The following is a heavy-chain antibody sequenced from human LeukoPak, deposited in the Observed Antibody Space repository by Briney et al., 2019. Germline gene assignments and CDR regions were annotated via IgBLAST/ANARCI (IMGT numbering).Heavy chain of an antibody. V-gene: IGHV4-39*01. J-gene: IGHJ6*02. D-gene: IGHD4-17*01. CDR1: GGSISSSSYY. CDR2: IYYSGST. CDR3: ARRRVYGDYYYYGMDV. Sequence: SSQTLSLTCTVSGGSISSSSYYWGWIRQPPGKGLEWIGSIYYSGSTYYNPSLKSRVTISVDTSKNQFSLKLSSVTAADTAVYYCARRRVYGDYYYYGMDVWGQGTTVTVSS.